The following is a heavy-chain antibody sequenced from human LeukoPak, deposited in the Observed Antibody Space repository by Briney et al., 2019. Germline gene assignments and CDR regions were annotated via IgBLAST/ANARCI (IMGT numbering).Heavy chain of an antibody. CDR3: TSCGGGCYYSDY. J-gene: IGHJ4*02. D-gene: IGHD2-21*02. Sequence: PGRSRRLSCPASGFTFGDYAMSWVRQAPGKGLEWVGFIRSKAYGGPTAYAASVKGRFTISRDDSNSIAYLQMNSLKTEDTAVYYCTSCGGGCYYSDYWGKGTLVTVS. CDR1: GFTFGDYA. V-gene: IGHV3-49*04. CDR2: IRSKAYGGPT.